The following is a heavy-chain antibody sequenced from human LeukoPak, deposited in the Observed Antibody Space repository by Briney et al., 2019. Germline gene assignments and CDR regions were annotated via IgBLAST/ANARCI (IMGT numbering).Heavy chain of an antibody. CDR3: ARDNSSTGSWFDP. V-gene: IGHV4-30-4*01. J-gene: IGHJ5*02. CDR1: GGSISSGDYY. CDR2: IYYSGST. Sequence: PSQTLSLTCTVSGGSISSGDYYWSWIRQPPGKGLEWIGYIYYSGSTNYNPSLKSRVTISVDKSKNQFSLKLSSVTAADTAVYYCARDNSSTGSWFDPWGQGTLVTVSS. D-gene: IGHD2-2*01.